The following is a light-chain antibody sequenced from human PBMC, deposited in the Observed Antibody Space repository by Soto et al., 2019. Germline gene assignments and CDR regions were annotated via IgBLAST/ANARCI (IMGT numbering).Light chain of an antibody. Sequence: QSALTQPASVSGSPGQSIALSCIGTSIEVGAYNYVSWYQQHPGKAPKLVIYDVNNRPSGVSNRFSGSKSGNTASLTSSGLQAEYEADYYCGSYTNSGTVVFGAGVKLTDL. CDR2: DVN. J-gene: IGLJ2*01. V-gene: IGLV2-14*03. CDR1: SIEVGAYNY. CDR3: GSYTNSGTVV.